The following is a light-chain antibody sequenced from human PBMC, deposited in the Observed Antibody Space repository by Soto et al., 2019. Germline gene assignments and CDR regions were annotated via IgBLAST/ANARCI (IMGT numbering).Light chain of an antibody. CDR1: QSISSW. V-gene: IGKV1-5*03. CDR2: KAS. CDR3: QQYNDNWT. Sequence: DIQMTQSPSTLSASVGDRVTITCRASQSISSWFAWYQQKPRTAPKLLIYKASTLQSGVPSRFSGSGSGTEFTLTISSLQPDDSAAYYCQQYNDNWTFGQGTKVEIK. J-gene: IGKJ1*01.